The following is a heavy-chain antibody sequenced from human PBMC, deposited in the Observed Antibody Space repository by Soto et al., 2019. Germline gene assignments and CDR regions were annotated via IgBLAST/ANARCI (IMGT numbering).Heavy chain of an antibody. CDR3: ARESEDLTSNFDY. Sequence: SVNVSCKASGGTFRSYAIRWVRQAPGQGLEWMGGIIPIFGTANYAQKFQGRVTITADESTSTAYMELSSLRSEDTAVYYCARESEDLTSNFDYWGQGTLVTVSS. CDR2: IIPIFGTA. V-gene: IGHV1-69*13. J-gene: IGHJ4*02. CDR1: GGTFRSYA.